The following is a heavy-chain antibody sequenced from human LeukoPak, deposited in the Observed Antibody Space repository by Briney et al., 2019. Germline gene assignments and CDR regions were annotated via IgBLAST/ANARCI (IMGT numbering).Heavy chain of an antibody. CDR1: GFTFSSYS. J-gene: IGHJ3*02. D-gene: IGHD1-14*01. Sequence: GGSLRLSCAASGFTFSSYSMNWVRQAQGRGLGWVSSISSSSSYIYYADSVKGRFTISRDNAKSSLYLQMNSLRAEDTAVYYCAREGLTTQDAFDIWGQGTMVTVSS. CDR2: ISSSSSYI. V-gene: IGHV3-21*01. CDR3: AREGLTTQDAFDI.